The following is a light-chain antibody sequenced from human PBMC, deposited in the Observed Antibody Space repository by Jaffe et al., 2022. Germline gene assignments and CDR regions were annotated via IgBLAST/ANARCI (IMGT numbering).Light chain of an antibody. CDR3: QQSSSSMLT. CDR1: QSVSSNY. Sequence: EIVLTQSPGTLSLSPGEKAILSCRASQSVSSNYLAWYQQKPGQAPRLLIYDASSRATGIPDRFSGSGSGTDFTLTISRLEPEDFAVYYCQQSSSSMLTFGGGTKVEIK. CDR2: DAS. J-gene: IGKJ4*01. V-gene: IGKV3-20*01.